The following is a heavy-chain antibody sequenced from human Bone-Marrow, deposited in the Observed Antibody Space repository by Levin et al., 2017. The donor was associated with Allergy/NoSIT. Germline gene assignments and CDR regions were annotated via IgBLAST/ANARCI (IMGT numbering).Heavy chain of an antibody. CDR3: ARHLLSYYASPVYFDY. Sequence: GESLKISCKGSGYSFTSYWIGWVRQMPGKGLEWMGIIYPGDSDTRYSPSFQGQVTISADKSISTAYLQWSSLKASDTAMYYCARHLLSYYASPVYFDYWGQGTLVTVSS. CDR1: GYSFTSYW. CDR2: IYPGDSDT. J-gene: IGHJ4*02. V-gene: IGHV5-51*01. D-gene: IGHD2/OR15-2a*01.